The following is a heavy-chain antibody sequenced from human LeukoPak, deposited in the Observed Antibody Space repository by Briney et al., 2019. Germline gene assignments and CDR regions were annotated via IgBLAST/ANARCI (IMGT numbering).Heavy chain of an antibody. CDR2: VGGSGGVT. J-gene: IGHJ4*02. V-gene: IGHV3-23*01. D-gene: IGHD3-3*01. CDR1: GFIFNLYA. CDR3: ARELYYDFWSGYSPFDY. Sequence: GGSLRLSCEGSGFIFNLYAMMWVRQAPWKGLEWVSAVGGSGGVTQYADSVKGRFTISRDNSRNTLFLQMNSLRAEDTAVYYCARELYYDFWSGYSPFDYWGQGTLVTVSS.